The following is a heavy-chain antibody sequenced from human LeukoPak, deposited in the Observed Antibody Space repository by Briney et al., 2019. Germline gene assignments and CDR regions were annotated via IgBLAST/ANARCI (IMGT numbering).Heavy chain of an antibody. J-gene: IGHJ4*02. CDR3: AKDILRESYALDY. CDR2: ISWNSGSI. D-gene: IGHD2-2*01. V-gene: IGHV3-9*01. CDR1: GFTFDDYA. Sequence: PGRSLRLSCAASGFTFDDYAMHWVRQAPGKGLEWVSGISWNSGSIGYADSVKGRFTTSRDNAKNSLYLQMNSLRAEDTALYYCAKDILRESYALDYWGQGTLVTVSS.